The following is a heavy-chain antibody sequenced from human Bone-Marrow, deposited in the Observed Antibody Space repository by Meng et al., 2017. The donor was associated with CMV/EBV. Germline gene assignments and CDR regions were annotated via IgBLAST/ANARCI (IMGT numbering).Heavy chain of an antibody. V-gene: IGHV1-2*02. CDR2: INPNSGGT. CDR1: GYTFTGYY. D-gene: IGHD1-26*01. CDR3: ASLPLGANQASDY. J-gene: IGHJ4*02. Sequence: ASVKVSCKASGYTFTGYYMHWVRQAPGQGLEWMGWINPNSGGTNYAQKFQGRVTMTRDTCISTAYMELSRLRSDDTAVYYCASLPLGANQASDYWGQGTLVTVSS.